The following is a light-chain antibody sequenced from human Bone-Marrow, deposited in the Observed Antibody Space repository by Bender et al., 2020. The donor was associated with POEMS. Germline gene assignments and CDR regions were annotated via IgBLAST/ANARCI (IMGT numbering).Light chain of an antibody. V-gene: IGLV1-40*01. Sequence: QSVLTQPPSVSEAPGQRVTISCTGSSSNTGSGYDINWYQHLPGTAPKLLIYGYNNRPSGVPDRFSGSKSGTSASLAITGLQADDEADYYCSSYTGSATYVFGTGTKVTAL. CDR2: GYN. CDR3: SSYTGSATYV. J-gene: IGLJ1*01. CDR1: SSNTGSGYD.